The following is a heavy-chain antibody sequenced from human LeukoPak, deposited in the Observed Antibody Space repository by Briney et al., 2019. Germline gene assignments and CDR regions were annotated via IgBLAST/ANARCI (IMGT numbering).Heavy chain of an antibody. J-gene: IGHJ4*02. D-gene: IGHD6-13*01. CDR3: ARTWYSSRVVDY. Sequence: KPSGTLSLTCAVPGGSISSSNRWSWVRQPPGKGLEWIGEIYHSGSTNYNPSLKSRVTISVDKSNNQFSLKLSSVTAADTAVYYCARTWYSSRVVDYWGQGTLVTVSS. CDR2: IYHSGST. CDR1: GGSISSSNR. V-gene: IGHV4-4*02.